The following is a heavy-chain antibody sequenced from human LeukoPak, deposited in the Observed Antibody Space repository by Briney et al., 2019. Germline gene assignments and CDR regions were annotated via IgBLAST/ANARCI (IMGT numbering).Heavy chain of an antibody. V-gene: IGHV3-74*01. CDR2: ISTNVTST. CDR1: GFNFRSYW. Sequence: GGSLRLSCAASGFNFRSYWMHWARQVPGKGPVWVARISTNVTSTVYADSVKGRFTISRDNAKNTLYLQMNSLRAEDTALYYCARGRVSMVRGVINYFDYWGQGTLVTVSS. J-gene: IGHJ4*02. CDR3: ARGRVSMVRGVINYFDY. D-gene: IGHD3-10*01.